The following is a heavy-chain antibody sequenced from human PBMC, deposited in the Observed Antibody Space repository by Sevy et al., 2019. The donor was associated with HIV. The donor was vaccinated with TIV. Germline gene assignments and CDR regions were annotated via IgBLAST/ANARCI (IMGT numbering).Heavy chain of an antibody. J-gene: IGHJ4*02. V-gene: IGHV4-30-4*01. CDR3: ACKHVYSYGPFVY. CDR1: GGSISSSDSY. Sequence: SETLSLTCTVSGGSISSSDSYWSWIRQSPGKGLEWIGYIHYSGGTYYNPFVQSRVAMSVDASEKQFSLKLSFLTAADTAVYYCACKHVYSYGPFVYWGQGTLVAVSS. CDR2: IHYSGGT. D-gene: IGHD5-18*01.